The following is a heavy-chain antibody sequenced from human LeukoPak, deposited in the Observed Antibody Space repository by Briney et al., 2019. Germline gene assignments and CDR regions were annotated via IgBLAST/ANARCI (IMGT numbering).Heavy chain of an antibody. V-gene: IGHV3-74*01. CDR1: GFTFSSRW. Sequence: GGSLRLSCVVSGFTSGFTFSSRWMHWVRQAPGKGLVWVSLVKNDGSTNYADSVKGRFTVSRDNAENTLYLQMNNLRVEDTALYFCHPLGYTSNWGQGTLVTVSP. D-gene: IGHD6-13*01. CDR2: VKNDGST. CDR3: HPLGYTSN. J-gene: IGHJ4*02.